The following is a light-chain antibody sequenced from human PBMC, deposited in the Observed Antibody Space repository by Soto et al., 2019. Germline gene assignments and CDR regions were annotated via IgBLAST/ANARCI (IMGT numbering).Light chain of an antibody. Sequence: QSALTQPPSASGSPGQSVTISCTGTSSDVGGYNFVSWYQQHPGKGPKLMIYEVSKRPSGVPDRFSGSKSGNTASLTVSGLQAEDEAYYYFSSYAGTSTYVVFGGGTKLTVL. CDR2: EVS. V-gene: IGLV2-8*01. CDR3: SSYAGTSTYVV. CDR1: SSDVGGYNF. J-gene: IGLJ2*01.